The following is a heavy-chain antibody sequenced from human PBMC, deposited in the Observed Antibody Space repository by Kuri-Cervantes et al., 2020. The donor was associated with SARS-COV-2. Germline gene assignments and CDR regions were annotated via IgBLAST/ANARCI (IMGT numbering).Heavy chain of an antibody. CDR2: ISSRGDSP. V-gene: IGHV3-21*06. J-gene: IGHJ4*02. Sequence: GESLKISCAASGFGVTSYNVNWVRQAPGKGLEWVSSISSRGDSPGFADSVKGRFTISRDDAKNLVYLQMERLRVEDTAVYYCARVGTSFNDKNDYWGQGTLVTVSS. CDR3: ARVGTSFNDKNDY. D-gene: IGHD2-2*01. CDR1: GFGVTSYN.